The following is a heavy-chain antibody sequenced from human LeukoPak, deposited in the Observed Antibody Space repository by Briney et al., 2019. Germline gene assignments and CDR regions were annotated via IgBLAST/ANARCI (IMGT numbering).Heavy chain of an antibody. V-gene: IGHV3-64D*06. D-gene: IGHD5-18*01. CDR3: VKSAGYSYGYGGLDY. CDR1: GFTFSSYA. Sequence: GGSLRLSCSASGFTFSSYAMHWVRQAPGKGLEYVSAINHAGGDTYYADSVKGRFTISRDNSKNTLFLQLSSLRAEDTADYHCVKSAGYSYGYGGLDYWGQGTLVTVSS. J-gene: IGHJ4*02. CDR2: INHAGGDT.